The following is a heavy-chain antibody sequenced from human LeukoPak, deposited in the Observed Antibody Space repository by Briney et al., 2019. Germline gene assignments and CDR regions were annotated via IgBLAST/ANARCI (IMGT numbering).Heavy chain of an antibody. V-gene: IGHV4-34*01. J-gene: IGHJ3*02. D-gene: IGHD3-22*01. CDR1: GGSFSGYY. Sequence: LETLSLTCAVYGGSFSGYYWSWIRQPPGKGLEWIGEINHSGSTNYNPSLKSRVTISVDTSKNQFSLKLSSVTAADTAVYYCAREGRYCDSSGYPDDAFDIWGQGTMVTVSS. CDR3: AREGRYCDSSGYPDDAFDI. CDR2: INHSGST.